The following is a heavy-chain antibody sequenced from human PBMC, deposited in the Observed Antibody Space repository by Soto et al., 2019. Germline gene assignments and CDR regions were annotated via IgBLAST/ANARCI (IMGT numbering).Heavy chain of an antibody. V-gene: IGHV3-9*01. Sequence: GGSLRLSCAVSGFTFDDNAMPWVRQAPEKGLEWVSGINWKSDIGYADSVKGRFTISRDNAKNSLYLQMNSLRAEDTAMYYCARADYSRGYYYYGMDVWGQGTTVTVSS. D-gene: IGHD4-4*01. CDR2: INWKSDI. CDR3: ARADYSRGYYYYGMDV. CDR1: GFTFDDNA. J-gene: IGHJ6*02.